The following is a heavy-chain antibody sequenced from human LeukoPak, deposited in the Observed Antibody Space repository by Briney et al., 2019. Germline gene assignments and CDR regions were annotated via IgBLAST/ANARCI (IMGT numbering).Heavy chain of an antibody. Sequence: SETLSLTCSASGGSITNYYWSWIRQPPGKGLEWIGYIHYSGYTRYNPSLESRVTMSVDTSKNQMSLKLSSVTAADTAFYYCARREDSGSSGYYGLWGQGTLVTVSS. CDR1: GGSITNYY. CDR3: ARREDSGSSGYYGL. D-gene: IGHD3-22*01. J-gene: IGHJ4*02. V-gene: IGHV4-59*08. CDR2: IHYSGYT.